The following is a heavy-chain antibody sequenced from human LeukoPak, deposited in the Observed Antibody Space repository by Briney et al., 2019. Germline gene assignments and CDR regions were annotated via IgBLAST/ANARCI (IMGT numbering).Heavy chain of an antibody. V-gene: IGHV4-34*01. CDR3: ARRHQNNWFDP. CDR2: INHSGST. Sequence: SETLSLTCAVSGGSFSGYYWSLIRQPPGKGLEWIGEINHSGSTNYNPSLKSRVTISVDTSKNQFSLKLSSVTAADTAVYYCARRHQNNWFDPWGQGTLVTVSS. CDR1: GGSFSGYY. J-gene: IGHJ5*02.